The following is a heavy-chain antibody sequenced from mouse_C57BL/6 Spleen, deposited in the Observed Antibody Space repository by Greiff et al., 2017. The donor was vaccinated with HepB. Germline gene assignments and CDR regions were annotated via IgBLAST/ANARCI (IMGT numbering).Heavy chain of an antibody. CDR1: GYTFTSYR. CDR2: IHPNSGST. V-gene: IGHV1-64*01. D-gene: IGHD2-3*01. J-gene: IGHJ2*01. CDR3: ARGRLLYYFDY. Sequence: QVQLQQPGAELVKPGASVKLSCKASGYTFTSYRMHWVKQRPGQGLEWIGMIHPNSGSTNYNEKFKSKATLTVDKSSSTAYMQLSSLTSEDSAVYYCARGRLLYYFDYWGQGTTLTVSS.